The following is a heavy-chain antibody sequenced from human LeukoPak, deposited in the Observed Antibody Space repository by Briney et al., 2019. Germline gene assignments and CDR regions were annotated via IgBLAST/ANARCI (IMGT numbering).Heavy chain of an antibody. CDR1: GYTFTGYY. J-gene: IGHJ3*02. D-gene: IGHD2-2*01. Sequence: GASVKVSCKSSGYTFTGYYMHWVRQAPGQGLEWMGWINPNSGGTNYAQKFQGRVTMIRDTPISTAYMERRRLRSDDTGVYYCARERGGPLRGGSTSLILRRDDAFDIWGQGTMVTVSS. CDR2: INPNSGGT. CDR3: ARERGGPLRGGSTSLILRRDDAFDI. V-gene: IGHV1-2*02.